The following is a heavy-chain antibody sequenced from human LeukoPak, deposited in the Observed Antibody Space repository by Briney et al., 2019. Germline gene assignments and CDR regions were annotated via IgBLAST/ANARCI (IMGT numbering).Heavy chain of an antibody. CDR1: GGSISSYY. J-gene: IGHJ4*02. D-gene: IGHD3-10*01. CDR3: ARWMGGSDYFDY. V-gene: IGHV4-59*01. Sequence: KTSETLSLTCTVPGGSISSYYWSWIRQPPGKGLEWIGYIYYSGSTNYNPSLKSRVTISVDTSKNQFSLKLSSVTAADTAVYYCARWMGGSDYFDYWGQGTLVTVSS. CDR2: IYYSGST.